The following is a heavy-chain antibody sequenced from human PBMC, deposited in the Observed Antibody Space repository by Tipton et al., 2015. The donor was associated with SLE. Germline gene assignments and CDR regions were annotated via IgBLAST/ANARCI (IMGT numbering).Heavy chain of an antibody. Sequence: SLTCTVSGGSIGSGNYFWSWIRQPAGEGLEWIGRVYTSGSTYYNPSLRGRVTISTDTSKNQLSLRLSSVTAADTAVYYCARGSTVVAPDSWGQGTLVTVSS. CDR1: GGSIGSGNYF. V-gene: IGHV4-61*02. J-gene: IGHJ5*01. CDR2: VYTSGST. D-gene: IGHD4-23*01. CDR3: ARGSTVVAPDS.